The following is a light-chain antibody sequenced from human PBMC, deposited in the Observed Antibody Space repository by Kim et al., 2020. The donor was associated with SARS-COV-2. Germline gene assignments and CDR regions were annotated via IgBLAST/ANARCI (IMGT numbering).Light chain of an antibody. CDR1: SSDIGNFNS. V-gene: IGLV2-14*03. J-gene: IGLJ3*02. CDR2: DVS. Sequence: QSASVSGSPGQSITISCTGSSSDIGNFNSVSWFQQYPGRVPKLLTYDVSVRSSGVSGRFSASKSDNTASLTISGLQAEDEAVYYCTSYTISNAWVFGGGTQLTVL. CDR3: TSYTISNAWV.